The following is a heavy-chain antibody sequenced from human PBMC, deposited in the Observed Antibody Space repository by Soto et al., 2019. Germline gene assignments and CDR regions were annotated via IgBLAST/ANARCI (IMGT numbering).Heavy chain of an antibody. Sequence: EVQVLESGGGLAQPGRSLRLSCAVSGLSFSSYAMTWVRQSPGKGLEWVSSISRSGNSTYSADSVRGRFTISRDNSKNTLYLPMNSLRAEDTAVYYCAKDAKILYWLPTSYYFDFWGQGTLVTVSS. D-gene: IGHD2-8*02. CDR2: ISRSGNST. V-gene: IGHV3-23*01. CDR3: AKDAKILYWLPTSYYFDF. CDR1: GLSFSSYA. J-gene: IGHJ4*02.